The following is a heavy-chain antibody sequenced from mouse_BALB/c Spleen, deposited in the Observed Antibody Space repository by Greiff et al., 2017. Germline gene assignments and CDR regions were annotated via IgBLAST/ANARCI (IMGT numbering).Heavy chain of an antibody. CDR2: IYPGNGDT. CDR3: ARSGYIYAMDY. Sequence: LQQPGAELVKPGASVKMSCKASGYTFTSYNMHWVKQTPGQGLEWIGAIYPGNGDTSYNQKFKGKATLTADKSSSTAYMQLSSLTSEDSAVYYCARSGYIYAMDYWGQGTSVTVSS. V-gene: IGHV1-12*01. J-gene: IGHJ4*01. D-gene: IGHD3-1*01. CDR1: GYTFTSYN.